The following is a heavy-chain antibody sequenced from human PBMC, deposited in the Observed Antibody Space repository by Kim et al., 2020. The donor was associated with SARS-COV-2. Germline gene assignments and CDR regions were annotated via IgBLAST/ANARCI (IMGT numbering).Heavy chain of an antibody. CDR3: ARGYYYGSGSYYSIPDGRGAYYYYGMDV. CDR1: GGTFSSYA. V-gene: IGHV1-69*13. D-gene: IGHD3-10*01. CDR2: IIPIFGTA. J-gene: IGHJ6*02. Sequence: SVKVSCKASGGTFSSYAISWVRQAPGQGLEWMGGIIPIFGTANYAQKFQGRVTITADESTSTAYMELSSLRSEDTAVYYCARGYYYGSGSYYSIPDGRGAYYYYGMDVWGQGTTVTVSS.